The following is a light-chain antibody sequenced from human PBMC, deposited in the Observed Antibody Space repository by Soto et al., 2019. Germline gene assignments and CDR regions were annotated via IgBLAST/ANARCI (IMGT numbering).Light chain of an antibody. J-gene: IGLJ2*01. CDR2: DVS. V-gene: IGLV2-11*01. CDR1: SSGVGGYNY. Sequence: QSALTQPRSVSGSPGQSVTISCTGTSSGVGGYNYVSWYQQHPGKAPKLMIYDVSKRPSGVPDRFSGSKSGNTASLTISGLQAEYEADYYCCSYAGSYTLVFGGGTKLTVL. CDR3: CSYAGSYTLV.